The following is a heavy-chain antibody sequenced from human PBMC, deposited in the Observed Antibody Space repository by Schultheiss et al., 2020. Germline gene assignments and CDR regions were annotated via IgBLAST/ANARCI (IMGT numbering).Heavy chain of an antibody. CDR1: GGSISSYY. D-gene: IGHD3-3*01. J-gene: IGHJ3*02. CDR2: IYYSGST. CDR3: AREGYDFWSGYCDAFDI. Sequence: SETLSLTCTVSGGSISSYYWSWIRQPPGKGLEWIGYIYYSGSTNYNPSLKSRVTISVDKSKNQFSLKLSSVTAADTAVYYCAREGYDFWSGYCDAFDIWGQGTMVNV. V-gene: IGHV4-59*12.